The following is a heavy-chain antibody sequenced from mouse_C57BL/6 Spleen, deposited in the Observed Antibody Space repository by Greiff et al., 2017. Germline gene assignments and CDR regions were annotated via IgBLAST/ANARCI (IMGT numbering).Heavy chain of an antibody. V-gene: IGHV1-18*01. CDR1: GYTFTDYN. J-gene: IGHJ4*01. CDR3: ERKTYDGYSYYAMDY. D-gene: IGHD2-3*01. Sequence: EVQLQQSGPELVKPGASVKIPCKASGYTFTDYNMDWVKQSHGKSLEWIGDINPNNGGTIYNQKFKGKATLTVDKSSSTAYMELRSLTSEDTAVYYSERKTYDGYSYYAMDYWGQGTSVTVSS. CDR2: INPNNGGT.